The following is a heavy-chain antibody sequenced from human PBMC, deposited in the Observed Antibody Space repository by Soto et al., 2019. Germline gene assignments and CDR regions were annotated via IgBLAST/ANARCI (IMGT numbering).Heavy chain of an antibody. D-gene: IGHD5-18*01. J-gene: IGHJ4*02. V-gene: IGHV4-61*01. CDR1: GDSVTSGSYF. CDR3: ATMNGYSHGPVDY. CDR2: IYYYGTT. Sequence: KPSETLSLTCTVSGDSVTSGSYFWSWIRQPPGKGLEWIGYIYYYGTTNYNPSLKSRVTISVDTSKNQFSLKVNSVTAADTAVYYCATMNGYSHGPVDYWGQGTLVTVSS.